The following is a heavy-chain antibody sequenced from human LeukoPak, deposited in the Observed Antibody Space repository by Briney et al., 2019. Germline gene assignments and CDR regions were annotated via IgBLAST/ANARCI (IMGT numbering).Heavy chain of an antibody. V-gene: IGHV4-39*07. CDR1: GGSISSDSYY. Sequence: SETLSLTCTVSGGSISSDSYYWCWIRQPPGKGLEWIGSIYYSGSTYYNASLKSRVTISVDTSKNQFSLKLSSVTAADTAVYYCARGGDGYTYLGLAYWGQGTLVTVSS. D-gene: IGHD5-24*01. CDR2: IYYSGST. J-gene: IGHJ4*02. CDR3: ARGGDGYTYLGLAY.